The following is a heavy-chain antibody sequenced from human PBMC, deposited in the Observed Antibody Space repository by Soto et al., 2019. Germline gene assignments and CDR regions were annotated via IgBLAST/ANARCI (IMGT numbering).Heavy chain of an antibody. Sequence: VESVMISRNASGYSLNHYWIDWVGQMPWKGLEGMGTIYPGDSDTRYSPSFQGQVTMSADKSTSTAYLQWRSLKASDSGMYYCARRGPNDFIGVCGKGTTVIVSS. J-gene: IGHJ6*04. CDR1: GYSLNHYW. D-gene: IGHD3-3*01. CDR3: ARRGPNDFIGV. V-gene: IGHV5-51*01. CDR2: IYPGDSDT.